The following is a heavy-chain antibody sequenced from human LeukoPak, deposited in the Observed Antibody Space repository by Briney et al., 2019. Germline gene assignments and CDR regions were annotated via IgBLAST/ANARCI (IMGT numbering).Heavy chain of an antibody. CDR3: AREVGYYYDSSGYPNFDY. V-gene: IGHV6-1*01. J-gene: IGHJ4*02. D-gene: IGHD3-22*01. CDR2: TYYRSKWYN. Sequence: SQTLSLTCAISGDSVSSNSAAWNWIRQSPSRGPEWLGRTYYRSKWYNDYAVSVKSRITINPDTSKNQFSLQLNSVTPEDTAVYYCAREVGYYYDSSGYPNFDYWGQGTLVTVSS. CDR1: GDSVSSNSAA.